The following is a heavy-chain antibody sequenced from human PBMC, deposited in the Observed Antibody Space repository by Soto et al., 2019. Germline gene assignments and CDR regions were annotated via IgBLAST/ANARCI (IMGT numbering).Heavy chain of an antibody. Sequence: QVQLVQSGAEVKKPGASVKVSCKASGYTFTSYAMHWVRQAPGQRLEWMGWINAGNGNTKYSQKFQGRVTITRDTSASTAYMELSSLRSEDTAVYYCARYLCVPIKLELGFDYWGQGSLVTVSS. V-gene: IGHV1-3*01. CDR3: ARYLCVPIKLELGFDY. CDR2: INAGNGNT. J-gene: IGHJ4*02. CDR1: GYTFTSYA. D-gene: IGHD1-7*01.